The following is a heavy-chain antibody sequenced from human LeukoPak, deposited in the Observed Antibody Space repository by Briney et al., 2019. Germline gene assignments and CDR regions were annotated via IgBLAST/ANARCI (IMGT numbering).Heavy chain of an antibody. V-gene: IGHV1-24*01. J-gene: IGHJ4*02. CDR2: FDPEDGET. D-gene: IGHD3-3*01. Sequence: ASVKVSCKVSGYTLTELSMHWVRQAPGKGLEWMGGFDPEDGETIYAQKFQGRVTMTEDTSTDTAYMELSSLRSEDTAVYYCATSTDTIYNPKDWGQGTLVTVSS. CDR3: ATSTDTIYNPKD. CDR1: GYTLTELS.